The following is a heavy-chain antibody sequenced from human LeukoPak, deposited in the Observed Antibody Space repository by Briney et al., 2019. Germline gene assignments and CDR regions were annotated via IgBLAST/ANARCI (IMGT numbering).Heavy chain of an antibody. CDR3: AKALTIFGVVINY. J-gene: IGHJ4*02. Sequence: AGGSLRLSCAASGFTFSSYAMSWVRQAPGKGLEWVSAISGSGGSTYYADSVKGRFTISRDNSKNTLYLQMNSLRAEDTAVYYCAKALTIFGVVINYWGQGTLVTVSS. D-gene: IGHD3-3*01. V-gene: IGHV3-23*01. CDR1: GFTFSSYA. CDR2: ISGSGGST.